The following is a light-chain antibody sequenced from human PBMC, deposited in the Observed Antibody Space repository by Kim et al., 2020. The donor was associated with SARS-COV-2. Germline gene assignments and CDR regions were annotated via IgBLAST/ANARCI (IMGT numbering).Light chain of an antibody. CDR2: DVS. CDR1: SSDVGGYNF. V-gene: IGLV2-14*03. Sequence: GQSITISCTATSSDVGGYNFVSWYQQHPGKAPKVMIYDVSDRPSGVSNRFSGSKSGNTASLTISGLQAEDEADYYCSSYTSSSTYVFGTGTKVTVL. CDR3: SSYTSSSTYV. J-gene: IGLJ1*01.